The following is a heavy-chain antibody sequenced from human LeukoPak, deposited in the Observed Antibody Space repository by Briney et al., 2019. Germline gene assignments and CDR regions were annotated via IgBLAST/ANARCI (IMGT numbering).Heavy chain of an antibody. CDR1: GYTFTSYA. V-gene: IGHV1-3*01. Sequence: ASVKVSCKASGYTFTSYAMHWVRQAPGQRLEWMGWINAGNGNTKYSQKFQGRVTITRDTSASTAYMQLSSLRSEDTAVYYCARELNDIVVVVSATGAFDYWGQGTLVTVSS. J-gene: IGHJ4*02. D-gene: IGHD2-15*01. CDR2: INAGNGNT. CDR3: ARELNDIVVVVSATGAFDY.